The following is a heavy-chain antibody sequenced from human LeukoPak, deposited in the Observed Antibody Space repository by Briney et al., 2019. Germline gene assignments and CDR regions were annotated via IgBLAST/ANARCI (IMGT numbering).Heavy chain of an antibody. CDR3: ASEYASPPNWFDP. J-gene: IGHJ5*02. CDR2: IYHGGST. V-gene: IGHV4-38-2*01. CDR1: GYSISSGYY. D-gene: IGHD2-8*01. Sequence: SETLSLTCAVSGYSISSGYYWGWIRQPPGEGPEWIGSIYHGGSTYYNPSLKSRVTISVDTSKNQFSLKLSSVTAADTAVYYCASEYASPPNWFDPWGQGTLVTVSS.